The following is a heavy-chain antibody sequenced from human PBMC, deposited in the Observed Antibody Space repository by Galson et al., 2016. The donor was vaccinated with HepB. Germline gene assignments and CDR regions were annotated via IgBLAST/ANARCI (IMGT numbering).Heavy chain of an antibody. CDR2: IDWDDDT. Sequence: PALVKPPQTLTLTCTFSGFSLSTRGMCVSWIRQPPGKAPEWLARIDWDDDTYYTTSLKTRLTISKDTSKNQVVLTMTNMDPVDTATYYCARTLEMGGLRYFDYWGQGTLVTGSS. CDR1: GFSLSTRGMC. J-gene: IGHJ4*02. CDR3: ARTLEMGGLRYFDY. D-gene: IGHD5-24*01. V-gene: IGHV2-70*11.